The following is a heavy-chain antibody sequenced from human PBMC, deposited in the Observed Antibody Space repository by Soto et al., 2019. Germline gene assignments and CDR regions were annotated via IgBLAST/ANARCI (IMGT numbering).Heavy chain of an antibody. CDR1: GFTFSSDW. D-gene: IGHD3-10*01. V-gene: IGHV3-74*01. CDR2: IKSDGPRT. Sequence: EVQLVESGGGLVQPGGSLRLSCAASGFTFSSDWMHWVRQAPGKGLVWVSRIKSDGPRTTYADFVKGRLSITRDNVKLLLNFEINSLRFEDAAVYLCARGNMMRGIRICAYYWLDLWGQGTLVSVSS. CDR3: ARGNMMRGIRICAYYWLDL. J-gene: IGHJ5*02.